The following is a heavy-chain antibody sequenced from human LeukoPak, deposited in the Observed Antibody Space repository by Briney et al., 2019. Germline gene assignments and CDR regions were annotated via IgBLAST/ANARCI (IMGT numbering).Heavy chain of an antibody. V-gene: IGHV3-21*01. J-gene: IGHJ4*02. CDR3: ARDGWQTYFDY. CDR1: GFTFSSYS. D-gene: IGHD5-24*01. Sequence: GGSLRLSCAASGFTFSSYSMNWVRQAPGKGLEWVSSISSSSNYIYYADSVKGRFTISRDNAKNSLNLQMNSLRAEDTAVYYCARDGWQTYFDYWGQGTLVTVSS. CDR2: ISSSSNYI.